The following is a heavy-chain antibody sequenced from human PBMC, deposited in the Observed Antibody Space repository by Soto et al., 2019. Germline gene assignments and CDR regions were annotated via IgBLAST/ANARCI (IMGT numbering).Heavy chain of an antibody. V-gene: IGHV3-21*01. CDR3: ARDGDSNYEGNYYYYMDV. J-gene: IGHJ6*03. Sequence: GGSLRLSCAASGFTFSSYSMNWVRQAPGKGLEWVSSISSSSSYIYYADSVKGRFTISRDNAKNSLYLQMNSLRAEDTAVYYCARDGDSNYEGNYYYYMDVWGKGTTVTVSS. CDR1: GFTFSSYS. CDR2: ISSSSSYI. D-gene: IGHD4-4*01.